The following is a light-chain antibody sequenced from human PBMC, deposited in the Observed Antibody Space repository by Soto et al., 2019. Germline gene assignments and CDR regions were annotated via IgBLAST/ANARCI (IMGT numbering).Light chain of an antibody. CDR3: QQYDTSPPT. V-gene: IGKV3-20*01. J-gene: IGKJ1*01. CDR1: QSVSSSS. CDR2: AAS. Sequence: EIVLTQSPGTLSASPGERVNLSCRPSQSVSSSSLAWYQQKPGQAPRLLIYAASSRATGIPDRFSGSGSGTDFTLTISRLEPEDFAVYSCQQYDTSPPTFGQGTKVDIK.